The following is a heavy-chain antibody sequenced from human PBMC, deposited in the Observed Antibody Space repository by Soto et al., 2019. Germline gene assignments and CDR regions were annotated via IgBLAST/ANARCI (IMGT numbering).Heavy chain of an antibody. V-gene: IGHV1-69*02. CDR3: ASSYGSGYRAFDY. J-gene: IGHJ4*02. D-gene: IGHD3-10*01. CDR2: VNPIVSMS. CDR1: GDTFNFYS. Sequence: QVQLVQSGAEVKRPGSSVKVSCKASGDTFNFYSINWVRQAPGLGLEWMGRVNPIVSMSNYAQKFQGRVTMTADKSTSPAYMELSRLRSEDTDIYYCASSYGSGYRAFDYWGQGALVTVS.